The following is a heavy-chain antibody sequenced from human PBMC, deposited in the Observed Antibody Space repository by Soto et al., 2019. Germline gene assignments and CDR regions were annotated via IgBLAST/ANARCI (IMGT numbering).Heavy chain of an antibody. D-gene: IGHD6-13*01. CDR3: ARSLWKQLDPDDAFDI. CDR1: GYTFTSYG. CDR2: ISAYNGNT. V-gene: IGHV1-18*01. J-gene: IGHJ3*02. Sequence: QVQLVQSGAEVKKPGASVKVSCKASGYTFTSYGISWVRQAPGQGLEWMGWISAYNGNTNYAEKLQGRVTMTTDTSTSTAYMELRSLRSDDTAVYYCARSLWKQLDPDDAFDIWGQGTMVTVSS.